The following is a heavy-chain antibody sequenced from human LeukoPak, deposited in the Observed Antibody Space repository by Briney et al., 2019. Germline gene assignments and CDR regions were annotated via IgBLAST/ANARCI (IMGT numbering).Heavy chain of an antibody. CDR2: INPNSGGT. V-gene: IGHV1-2*06. D-gene: IGHD4-17*01. CDR1: GYTFTGYY. J-gene: IGHJ3*02. Sequence: GASVKVSCKASGYTFTGYYTHWVRQAPGQGLEWMGRINPNSGGTNYAQKFQGRVTMTRDTSISTAYMELSRLRSDDTAVYYCASKNGDYGAFDIWGQGTMVTVSS. CDR3: ASKNGDYGAFDI.